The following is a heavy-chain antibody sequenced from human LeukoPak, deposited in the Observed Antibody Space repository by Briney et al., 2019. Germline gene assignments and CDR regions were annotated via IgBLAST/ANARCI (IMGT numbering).Heavy chain of an antibody. D-gene: IGHD3-9*01. Sequence: ASVKVSCKASGYSFTSYDINWVRQATGQGLEWMGYMNPNTGDTGVTQKFQGRVTMTRDPSINTAYMELTSLRSEDTAVYFCTRGGEILTHYKHIDYWGQGTLVTVSS. J-gene: IGHJ4*02. CDR2: MNPNTGDT. CDR3: TRGGEILTHYKHIDY. CDR1: GYSFTSYD. V-gene: IGHV1-8*01.